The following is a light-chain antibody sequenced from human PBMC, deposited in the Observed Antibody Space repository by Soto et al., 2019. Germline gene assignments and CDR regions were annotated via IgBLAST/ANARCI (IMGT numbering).Light chain of an antibody. CDR2: GIS. V-gene: IGKV3-15*01. Sequence: EIVLTQSPATLSLSPGERATLSCRASRSVGSYLAWYQQKPGQAPRLLIYGISTRATGIPARFSGSGSGTEFSLTISSLQSEDFAVYYCQQYSKWPITFGQGTRLEIK. J-gene: IGKJ5*01. CDR1: RSVGSY. CDR3: QQYSKWPIT.